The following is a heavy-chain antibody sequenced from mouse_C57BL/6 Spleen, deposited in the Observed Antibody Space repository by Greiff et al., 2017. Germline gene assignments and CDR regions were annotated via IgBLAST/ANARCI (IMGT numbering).Heavy chain of an antibody. CDR2: IHPNGGST. Sequence: VQLQQPGAELVKPGASVKLSCEASGYTFTSYWMHWVKQRPGQGLEWIGMIHPNGGSTNYNEKVKSKATLTVDKSSSTAYMQLSSRTSEDAAVYYCAPYERNYVFAYWGQGTLVTVSA. CDR3: APYERNYVFAY. CDR1: GYTFTSYW. J-gene: IGHJ3*01. D-gene: IGHD2-5*01. V-gene: IGHV1-64*01.